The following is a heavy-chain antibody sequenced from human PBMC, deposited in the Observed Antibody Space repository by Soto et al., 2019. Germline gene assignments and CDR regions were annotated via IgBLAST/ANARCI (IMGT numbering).Heavy chain of an antibody. V-gene: IGHV3-30-3*01. Sequence: QVQLVESGGGVVQPGRSLRLSCAASGFTFSSYAMHWVRQAPGKGLEWVAVISYDGSNKYYADSVKGRFTISRDNSKNTLYLQMNSLRAEDTAVYYCARVPALEWLLPYYYYGMDVWGQGTTVTVSS. CDR3: ARVPALEWLLPYYYYGMDV. D-gene: IGHD3-3*01. CDR1: GFTFSSYA. CDR2: ISYDGSNK. J-gene: IGHJ6*02.